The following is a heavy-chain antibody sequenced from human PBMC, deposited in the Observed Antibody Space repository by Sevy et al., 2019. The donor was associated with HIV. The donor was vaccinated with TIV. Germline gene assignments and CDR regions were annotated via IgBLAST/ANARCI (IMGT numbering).Heavy chain of an antibody. CDR2: IRGSGGST. D-gene: IGHD3-22*01. Sequence: GGSLRLSCAASGFTFSSYAMSWVRQAPGKGLEWVSTIRGSGGSTYYADSVKGRFTISRDNSKNTLYFQMNSLRAEDTAVYYCHGDYDTSQLASYYYYGMDVWGQGTTVTASS. CDR3: HGDYDTSQLASYYYYGMDV. J-gene: IGHJ6*02. V-gene: IGHV3-23*01. CDR1: GFTFSSYA.